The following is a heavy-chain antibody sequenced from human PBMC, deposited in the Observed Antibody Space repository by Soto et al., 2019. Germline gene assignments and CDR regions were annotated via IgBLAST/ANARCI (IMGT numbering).Heavy chain of an antibody. Sequence: ASVKVSCEASGYTFTGYYMHWVRQAPGQGLEWMGWIIPFIGATNYAQKFQGRVTITTDASTSTAYMELTSLRSEDTAVYYCARVVMTTVPASYYYGMDVWGQGTTVTVSS. CDR2: IIPFIGAT. V-gene: IGHV1-2*02. J-gene: IGHJ6*02. CDR1: GYTFTGYY. D-gene: IGHD4-4*01. CDR3: ARVVMTTVPASYYYGMDV.